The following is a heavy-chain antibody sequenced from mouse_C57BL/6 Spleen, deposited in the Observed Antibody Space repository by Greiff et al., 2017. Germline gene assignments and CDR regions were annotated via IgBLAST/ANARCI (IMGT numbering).Heavy chain of an antibody. Sequence: QVQLQQPGAELVKPGASVKLSCKASGYTFTSYWMHWVKQRPGQGLERIGMIHPNSGSTNYNEKFKSKATLTVDKSSSTAYMQLSSLTSEDSAVYYCAREEDYYGSTPFAYWGQGTLVTVSA. CDR1: GYTFTSYW. CDR3: AREEDYYGSTPFAY. V-gene: IGHV1-64*01. D-gene: IGHD1-1*01. CDR2: IHPNSGST. J-gene: IGHJ3*01.